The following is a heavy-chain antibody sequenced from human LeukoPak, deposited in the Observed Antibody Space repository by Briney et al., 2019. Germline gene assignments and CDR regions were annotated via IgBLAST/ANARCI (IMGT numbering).Heavy chain of an antibody. Sequence: GGSLRLSCAASGFTFSNYWMSWVRQAPGKGLEWVANIKKDGSEKYYVDSVKGRFTISRDNAKNSLYLQMNSLRAEDTAVYYCARGRLWVMGATTYYDYWGRGTLVTVSS. CDR1: GFTFSNYW. J-gene: IGHJ4*02. CDR2: IKKDGSEK. V-gene: IGHV3-7*05. D-gene: IGHD1-26*01. CDR3: ARGRLWVMGATTYYDY.